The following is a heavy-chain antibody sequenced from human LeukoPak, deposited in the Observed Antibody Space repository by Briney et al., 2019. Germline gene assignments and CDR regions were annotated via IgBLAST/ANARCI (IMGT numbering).Heavy chain of an antibody. Sequence: PGRSLRLSCAASGFTFDDYAMHWVRQAPGKGLEWVSGISWNSGSIGYADSVKGRFTMSRDNAKNSLYLQMNSLRAEDTAVYYCATGAEYCTNGVCYRFDYWGQGTLVTVSS. CDR1: GFTFDDYA. CDR3: ATGAEYCTNGVCYRFDY. V-gene: IGHV3-9*01. D-gene: IGHD2-8*01. CDR2: ISWNSGSI. J-gene: IGHJ4*02.